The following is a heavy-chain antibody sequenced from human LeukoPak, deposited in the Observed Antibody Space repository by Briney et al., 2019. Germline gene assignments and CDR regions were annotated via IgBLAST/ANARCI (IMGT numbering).Heavy chain of an antibody. Sequence: ASVKVSCKASGYTFTSYAMNWVRQAPGQGLEWMGWINTNTGNPTYAQGFTGRFVFSLDTSVSTAYLQISSLKAEDTAVYYCARMYCSGGRCYGDDYWGQGTLVTVSS. V-gene: IGHV7-4-1*02. CDR1: GYTFTSYA. CDR2: INTNTGNP. J-gene: IGHJ4*02. D-gene: IGHD2-15*01. CDR3: ARMYCSGGRCYGDDY.